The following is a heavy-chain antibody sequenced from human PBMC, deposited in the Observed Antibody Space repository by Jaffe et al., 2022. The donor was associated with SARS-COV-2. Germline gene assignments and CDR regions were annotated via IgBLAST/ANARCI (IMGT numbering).Heavy chain of an antibody. V-gene: IGHV3-15*01. J-gene: IGHJ5*02. CDR2: IKSKIDGGTP. D-gene: IGHD2-2*01. Sequence: EVQLVESGGGLVKPGGSLRLSCEASGFTFSDAWMSWVRQAPGKGLEWVGRIKSKIDGGTPDYIAPVQGRFTISRDDSRSTMFLQMDRLKTEDTGIYYCTTDSRYSSSWYFTHGNWFGPWGQGTQVTVSS. CDR3: TTDSRYSSSWYFTHGNWFGP. CDR1: GFTFSDAW.